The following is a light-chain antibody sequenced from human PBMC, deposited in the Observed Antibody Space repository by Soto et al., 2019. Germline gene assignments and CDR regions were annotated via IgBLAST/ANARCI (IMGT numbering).Light chain of an antibody. CDR2: DAS. CDR1: QSISSF. CDR3: QQRREWPPGP. J-gene: IGKJ4*01. V-gene: IGKV3-11*01. Sequence: EIVLTQSPATLSLSPGERATLSCRASQSISSFLGWYQHKPGQPPRLLIYDASNRASGIPARFSGSGSGTDFTLTLSSLEHEDFAVYCCQQRREWPPGPVGRGTRVEIK.